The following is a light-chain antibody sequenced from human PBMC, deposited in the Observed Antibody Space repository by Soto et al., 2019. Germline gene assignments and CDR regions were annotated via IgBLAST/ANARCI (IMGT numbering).Light chain of an antibody. J-gene: IGLJ2*01. Sequence: SYELTQPPSVSVSPGQTASITCSGDKLGDKYACWYQQKPGQSPVLVIYQDSKRPSGIPERFSGSNSGNIATLTISGTQAMDEADYYCQAWDSSTAPVVFGGGTKLTVL. CDR2: QDS. CDR1: KLGDKY. CDR3: QAWDSSTAPVV. V-gene: IGLV3-1*01.